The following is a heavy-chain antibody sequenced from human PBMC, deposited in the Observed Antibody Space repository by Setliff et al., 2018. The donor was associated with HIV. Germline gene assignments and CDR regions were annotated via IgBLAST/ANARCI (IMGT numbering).Heavy chain of an antibody. J-gene: IGHJ6*02. CDR3: ARGEGSGWDTVEENYYNLDV. CDR1: GGTFSASG. CDR2: IIPAFGTA. V-gene: IGHV1-69*13. D-gene: IGHD6-19*01. Sequence: SVKVSCKASGGTFSASGFSWVRQAPGQGLEWMGGIIPAFGTADYAQKFQGRVTITADASTSTAYMKLISLRSEDTAVYYCARGEGSGWDTVEENYYNLDVWGPGTTVAVSS.